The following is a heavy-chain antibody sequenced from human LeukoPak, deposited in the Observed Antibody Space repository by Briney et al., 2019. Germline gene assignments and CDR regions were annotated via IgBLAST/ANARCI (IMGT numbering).Heavy chain of an antibody. CDR3: ARVFGYSYGYLDY. J-gene: IGHJ4*02. D-gene: IGHD5-18*01. V-gene: IGHV1-46*01. Sequence: ASVKVSCKASGYTFTSYDINWVRQAPGQGLEWMGIINPSGGSTSHAQKFQGRVTMTRDTSTSTVYMELSCLRSEDTAVYYCARVFGYSYGYLDYWGQGTLVTVSS. CDR2: INPSGGST. CDR1: GYTFTSYD.